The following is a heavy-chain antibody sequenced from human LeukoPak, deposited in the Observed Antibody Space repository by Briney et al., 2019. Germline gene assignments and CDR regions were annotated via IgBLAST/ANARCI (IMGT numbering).Heavy chain of an antibody. J-gene: IGHJ4*02. CDR3: ARGLAPYSSSPDFDY. Sequence: PSETLSLTCTVSGGSISSSSYYWGWIRQPPGKGLEWIGSIYHSGSTYYNPSLKSRVTISVDRSKNQFSLKLSSVTAADTAVYYCARGLAPYSSSPDFDYWGQGTLVTVSS. CDR1: GGSISSSSYY. CDR2: IYHSGST. D-gene: IGHD6-6*01. V-gene: IGHV4-39*07.